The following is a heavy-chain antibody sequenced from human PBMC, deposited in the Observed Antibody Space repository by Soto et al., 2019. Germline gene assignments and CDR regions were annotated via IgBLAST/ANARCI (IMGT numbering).Heavy chain of an antibody. J-gene: IGHJ4*02. CDR1: GYTFTTYA. V-gene: IGHV1-3*01. CDR2: INAGNGNT. CDR3: ARGSPLWGDY. D-gene: IGHD3-16*01. Sequence: QVQLVQSGAEVKKPGASVKVSCKASGYTFTTYAMHWVRQAPGQRLEWMGWINAGNGNTKYSQKFQGSVTITSDTSASTAYMELSSLRSEDTAVYYCARGSPLWGDYWGQGTLVTVSS.